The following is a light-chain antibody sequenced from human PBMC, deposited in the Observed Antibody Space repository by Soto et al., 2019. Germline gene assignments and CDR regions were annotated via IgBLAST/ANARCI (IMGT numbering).Light chain of an antibody. CDR1: QGLTSW. Sequence: DVQMTQSPSSVSAAVGDRVTITCRASQGLTSWLAWYQHNPGKAPKLLIYAASSLQSGVPSRFSGSGSRTYCTLTISSLQPEYFATYYCQQTSSFPLTFGGGTKVEIK. J-gene: IGKJ4*01. CDR2: AAS. CDR3: QQTSSFPLT. V-gene: IGKV1-12*01.